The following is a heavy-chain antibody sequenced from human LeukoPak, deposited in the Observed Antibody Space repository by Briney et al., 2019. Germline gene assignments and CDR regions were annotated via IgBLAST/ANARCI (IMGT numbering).Heavy chain of an antibody. V-gene: IGHV3-23*01. CDR1: GITLSNYG. CDR2: ISDSGGST. D-gene: IGHD3-10*01. Sequence: GGSLRLSCAVSGITLSNYGMSWVRQAPGKGLEWVAGISDSGGSTKYADSVKGRFNISRDNRKNTLYLQTNSLRAEDTAVYFCAKRGVVIRVILVGFHKEAYYFDSWGQGALVTVSS. J-gene: IGHJ4*02. CDR3: AKRGVVIRVILVGFHKEAYYFDS.